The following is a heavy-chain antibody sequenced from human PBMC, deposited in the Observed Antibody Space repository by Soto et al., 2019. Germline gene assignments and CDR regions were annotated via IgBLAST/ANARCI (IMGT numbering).Heavy chain of an antibody. J-gene: IGHJ4*02. CDR1: GGSLSGYC. CDR3: AANRTSIATRYLAY. Sequence: QVQLQQGCAGLWAPSDTLAINCASYGGSLSGYCSGWIRKPPGKGLEWMGEVNHSGSTNYNPSLKSRVTGSVATSKNQCSLKLSTVTAADTAVDYFAANRTSIATRYLAYWFQGTLVTDS. D-gene: IGHD6-6*01. V-gene: IGHV4-34*01. CDR2: VNHSGST.